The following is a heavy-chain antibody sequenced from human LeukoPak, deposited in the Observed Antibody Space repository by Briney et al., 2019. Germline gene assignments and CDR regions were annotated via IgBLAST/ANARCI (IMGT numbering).Heavy chain of an antibody. CDR3: ARDPYYYDSSGYYYDY. Sequence: PSETLSLTCAVYGGSFSGYYWSWIRQPPGKGLEWIGEINHSGSTNYNPSLKSRVTISVDTSKNQFSLKLSSVTAADTAVYYCARDPYYYDSSGYYYDYWGQGTLVTVPS. V-gene: IGHV4-34*01. J-gene: IGHJ4*02. CDR1: GGSFSGYY. D-gene: IGHD3-22*01. CDR2: INHSGST.